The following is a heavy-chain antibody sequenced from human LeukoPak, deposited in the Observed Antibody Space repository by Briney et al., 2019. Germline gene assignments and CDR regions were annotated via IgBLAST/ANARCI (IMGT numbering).Heavy chain of an antibody. CDR3: ATLTGTTDYYYYYMDV. D-gene: IGHD1-14*01. CDR2: INHSGST. Sequence: SETLSRTCAVYGGSFSGYYWSWIRQPPGKGLEWIGEINHSGSTNYNPSLKSRVTISVDTSKNQFSLKLSSVTAADTAVYYCATLTGTTDYYYYYMDVWRKGTTVTVSS. J-gene: IGHJ6*03. CDR1: GGSFSGYY. V-gene: IGHV4-34*01.